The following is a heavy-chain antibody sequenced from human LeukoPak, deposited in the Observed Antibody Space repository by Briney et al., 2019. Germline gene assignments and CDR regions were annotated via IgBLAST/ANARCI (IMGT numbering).Heavy chain of an antibody. CDR3: ATYFYGEYGSYYFDY. CDR2: IYYSGST. V-gene: IGHV4-31*03. D-gene: IGHD4-17*01. Sequence: PSQTLSLTCTVSGGSISSGGYYWSWIRQHPGKGLEWIGYIYYSGSTDYNPSLKSRVTMSVDKSKNQFSLKLSSVTAADTAIYYCATYFYGEYGSYYFDYWGQGTLVTVSS. J-gene: IGHJ4*02. CDR1: GGSISSGGYY.